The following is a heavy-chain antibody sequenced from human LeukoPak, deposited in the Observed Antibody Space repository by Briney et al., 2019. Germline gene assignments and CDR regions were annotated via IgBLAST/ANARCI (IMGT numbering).Heavy chain of an antibody. V-gene: IGHV1-18*01. D-gene: IGHD3-22*01. CDR2: ISAYNGNT. Sequence: ASVKVSCKASGYTFTSYGIIWVRQAPGQGLEWMGWISAYNGNTNYAQKLQGRVTMTTDTSTSTAYMELRSLRSDDTAVYYCARDSSGYYYYYYGMDVWGQGTTVTVSS. J-gene: IGHJ6*02. CDR3: ARDSSGYYYYYYGMDV. CDR1: GYTFTSYG.